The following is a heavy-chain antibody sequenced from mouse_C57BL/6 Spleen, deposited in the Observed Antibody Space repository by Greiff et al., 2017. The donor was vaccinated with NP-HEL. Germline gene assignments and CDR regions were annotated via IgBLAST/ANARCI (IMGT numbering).Heavy chain of an antibody. CDR3: VRHSYYYGSGWFAY. V-gene: IGHV10-1*01. CDR2: IRSKSNNYAT. CDR1: GFSFNTYA. D-gene: IGHD1-1*01. Sequence: GGGLVQTKGSLKLSCAASGFSFNTYAMNWVRQAPGKGLEWVARIRSKSNNYATYYADSVKDRFTISRDDSESMLYLQMNNLKTEDTAMYYCVRHSYYYGSGWFAYWGQGTLVTVSA. J-gene: IGHJ3*01.